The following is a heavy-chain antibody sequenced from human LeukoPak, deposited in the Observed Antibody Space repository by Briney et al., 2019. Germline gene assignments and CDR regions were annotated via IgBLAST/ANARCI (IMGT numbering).Heavy chain of an antibody. V-gene: IGHV4-59*01. J-gene: IGHJ3*01. CDR3: ARNRPIMGITDAFDV. D-gene: IGHD1-26*01. CDR2: LHYSGSS. CDR1: GVSISNYY. Sequence: SETLSLTCSVSGVSISNYYWSWIRQSPGRELEWIGHLHYSGSSSYNPYLRSRVTTAVDMSKNQFSLRLTSVTAADTAVYYCARNRPIMGITDAFDVWGQGTMVTVSS.